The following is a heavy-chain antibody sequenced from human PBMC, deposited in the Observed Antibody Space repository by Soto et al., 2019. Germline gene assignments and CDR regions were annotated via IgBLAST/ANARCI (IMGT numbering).Heavy chain of an antibody. CDR1: GFSLSTNGVA. V-gene: IGHV2-5*02. D-gene: IGHD1-1*01. Sequence: QITLRESGPALVKPTQTLTLTCTFSGFSLSTNGVAVGWIRQPPGKALEWLALSFWDDDARYSPYLKSTLTITKDTSKTQVVLKMTNMDPVDTGTYYCTHTPGHSGTGADNWGQGTQVTVSS. CDR3: THTPGHSGTGADN. CDR2: SFWDDDA. J-gene: IGHJ4*02.